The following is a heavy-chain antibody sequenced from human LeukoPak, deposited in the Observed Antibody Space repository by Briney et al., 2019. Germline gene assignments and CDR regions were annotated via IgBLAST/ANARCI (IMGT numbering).Heavy chain of an antibody. D-gene: IGHD4-23*01. CDR2: IYTSGST. V-gene: IGHV4-4*09. Sequence: SETLSLTCTVSGGSISSYYWSWIRQPPGKGLEWIGYIYTSGSTNYNPSLKSRVTISVDTSKNQFSLKLSSATAADTAVYYCARRYGGNSYYYYYYMDVWGKGSTVTVSS. CDR3: ARRYGGNSYYYYYYMDV. J-gene: IGHJ6*03. CDR1: GGSISSYY.